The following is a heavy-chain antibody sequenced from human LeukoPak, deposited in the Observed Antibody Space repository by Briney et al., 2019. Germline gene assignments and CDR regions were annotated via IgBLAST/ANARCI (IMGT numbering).Heavy chain of an antibody. D-gene: IGHD4-17*01. CDR3: AKDGDYGDSFRYFDY. V-gene: IGHV3-53*01. CDR1: GFTVSSNY. Sequence: PGGSVRLSCAASGFTVSSNYMSWVRQAPGKGLEWVSVIYPGGETYYADFVKGRFTISRDNSKNTLYLQMNSLRGDDTAVYYCAKDGDYGDSFRYFDYWGQGTLVTVSS. J-gene: IGHJ4*02. CDR2: IYPGGET.